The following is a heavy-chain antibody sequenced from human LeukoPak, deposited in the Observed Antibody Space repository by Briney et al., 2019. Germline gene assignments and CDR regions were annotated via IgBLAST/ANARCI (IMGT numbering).Heavy chain of an antibody. Sequence: ASVKVSCKASGYTFTGYFMHWVRQAPGQGLEWVGWINPHSGGTNYAQAFQGRVTMTSDTSISTAYMELSSLRSDDTAVYYCARRRAEGGSNGHYNWFDPWGQGTLVTVSS. J-gene: IGHJ5*02. CDR2: INPHSGGT. V-gene: IGHV1-2*02. CDR3: ARRRAEGGSNGHYNWFDP. CDR1: GYTFTGYF. D-gene: IGHD6-13*01.